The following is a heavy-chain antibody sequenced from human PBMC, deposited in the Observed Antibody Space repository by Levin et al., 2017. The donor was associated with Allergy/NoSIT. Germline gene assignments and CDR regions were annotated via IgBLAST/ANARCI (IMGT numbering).Heavy chain of an antibody. CDR2: INPNSGGT. Sequence: GASVKVSCKASGYTFTGYYMHWVRQAPGQGLEWMGRINPNSGGTNYAQKFQGRVTMTRDTFINTAYMELSWLRSDDTAVYYCAREGVEELRFSMIEYWGQGTLVTVSS. CDR3: AREGVEELRFSMIEY. D-gene: IGHD3-3*01. J-gene: IGHJ4*02. CDR1: GYTFTGYY. V-gene: IGHV1-2*06.